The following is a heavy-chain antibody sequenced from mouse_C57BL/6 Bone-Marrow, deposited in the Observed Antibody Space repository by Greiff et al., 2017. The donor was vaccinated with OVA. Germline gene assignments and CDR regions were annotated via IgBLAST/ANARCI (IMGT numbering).Heavy chain of an antibody. CDR3: ARAPPPYYFDY. V-gene: IGHV1-4*01. Sequence: VQLQQSGAELARPGASVKMSCKASGYTFTSYTMHWVKQRPGQGLEWIGYINPSSGYTKYNQKFKDKATLTADKSSSTAYMQLSSLTSAGSAVYYCARAPPPYYFDYWGQGTTLTFSS. CDR2: INPSSGYT. CDR1: GYTFTSYT. J-gene: IGHJ2*01.